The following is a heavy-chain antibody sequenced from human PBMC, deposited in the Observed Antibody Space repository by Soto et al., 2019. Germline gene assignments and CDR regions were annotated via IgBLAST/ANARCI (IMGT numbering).Heavy chain of an antibody. CDR1: GFTFSSYS. V-gene: IGHV3-48*02. CDR3: ARYLTYYDFWSGPYYYYYGMDV. Sequence: GGSLRLSCAASGFTFSSYSMNWVRQAPGKGLEWVSYISSSSSTIYYADSVKGRFTIPRDNAKNSLYLQMNSLRDEDTAVYYCARYLTYYDFWSGPYYYYYGMDVWGQGTTVTVSS. CDR2: ISSSSSTI. J-gene: IGHJ6*02. D-gene: IGHD3-3*01.